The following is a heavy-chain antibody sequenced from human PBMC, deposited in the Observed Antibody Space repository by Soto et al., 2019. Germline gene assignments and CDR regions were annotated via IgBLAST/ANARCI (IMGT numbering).Heavy chain of an antibody. Sequence: QVQLVQSGAEVKKPGSSVKVSCKTSGGTFRTSAISWVRQAPGQGLEWMGGIMPVFPTPDYAQKFQGRVTITADESTGTAYMELSSLRSEDTAVYYCARGDGLPFGGVAYYHVMDVWGQGT. CDR1: GGTFRTSA. V-gene: IGHV1-69*12. CDR2: IMPVFPTP. D-gene: IGHD3-16*01. J-gene: IGHJ6*02. CDR3: ARGDGLPFGGVAYYHVMDV.